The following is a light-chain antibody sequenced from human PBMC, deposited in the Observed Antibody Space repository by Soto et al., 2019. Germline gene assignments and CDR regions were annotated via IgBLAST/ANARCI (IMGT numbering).Light chain of an antibody. Sequence: QSVLTQPPSVSGAPGHRVTISCTGSGPNIGAGYDVHWYQQVPGRVPKLLIYGNTNRPSGVPDRFSGSKSGTSASLAITGLQAEDEADYYCQSYDRSLSGYVFGTGTKV. CDR1: GPNIGAGYD. CDR3: QSYDRSLSGYV. V-gene: IGLV1-40*01. CDR2: GNT. J-gene: IGLJ1*01.